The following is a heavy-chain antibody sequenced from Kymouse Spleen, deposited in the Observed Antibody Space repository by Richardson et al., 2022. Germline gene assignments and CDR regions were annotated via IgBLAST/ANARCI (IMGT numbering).Heavy chain of an antibody. V-gene: IGHV4-34*01. CDR3: ARGPYGSGSAY. CDR2: INHSGST. Sequence: QVQLQQWGAGLLKPSETLSLTCAVYGGSFSGYYWSWIRQPPGKGLEWIGEINHSGSTNYNPSLKSRVTISVDTSKNQFSLKLSSVTAADTAVYYCARGPYGSGSAYWGQGTLVTVSS. J-gene: IGHJ4*02. D-gene: IGHD3-10*01. CDR1: GGSFSGYY.